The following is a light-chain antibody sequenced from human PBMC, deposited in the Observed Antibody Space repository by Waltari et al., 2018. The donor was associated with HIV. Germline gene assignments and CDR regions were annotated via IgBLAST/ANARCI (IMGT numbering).Light chain of an antibody. CDR3: QQRKNWPPSIT. J-gene: IGKJ5*01. Sequence: EIVLTQSPATLSLSLGERATLSCRASQSITTYLAWYQQKPGQTPRLLIYDISKRATGIPARFSGSGSGTDFTLTISSLEPDDFAVYYCQQRKNWPPSITFGQGTRLEIK. V-gene: IGKV3-11*01. CDR2: DIS. CDR1: QSITTY.